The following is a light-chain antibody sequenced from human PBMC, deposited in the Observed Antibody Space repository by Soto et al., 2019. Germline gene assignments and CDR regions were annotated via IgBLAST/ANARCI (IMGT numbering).Light chain of an antibody. CDR2: ANS. CDR3: QSYDSRVSKVV. V-gene: IGLV1-40*01. CDR1: SSNIGAGHD. J-gene: IGLJ2*01. Sequence: QSVLTQPHSVSGAPGQRVTISCTGSSSNIGAGHDVHRYQQLPGTAPKLLIYANSNRPSGVPDRFSGSKSGTSASLAITGLQADDEADYYCQSYDSRVSKVVFGGGTKLTVL.